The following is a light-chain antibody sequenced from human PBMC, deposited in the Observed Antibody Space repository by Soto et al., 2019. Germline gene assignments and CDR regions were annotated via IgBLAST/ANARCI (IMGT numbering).Light chain of an antibody. CDR2: DAS. J-gene: IGKJ5*01. CDR3: QQYTGPPTT. Sequence: EIVWTQSPATLSLSPGERATLSCRASQSVSSYLAWYQQKPGQAPRLLIYDASNRATGIPARFSGSGSGTDFTLTIRSLEPEDSAVYFCQQYTGPPTTFGQGTRLEIK. V-gene: IGKV3-11*01. CDR1: QSVSSY.